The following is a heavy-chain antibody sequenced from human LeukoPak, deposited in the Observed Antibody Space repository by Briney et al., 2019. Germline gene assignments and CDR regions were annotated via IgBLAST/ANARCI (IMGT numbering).Heavy chain of an antibody. V-gene: IGHV3-48*02. CDR3: ARAMRSGYDY. J-gene: IGHJ4*02. D-gene: IGHD5-12*01. CDR2: ISSGSDSI. CDR1: GFTFSNYG. Sequence: GGSLRLSCAASGFTFSNYGMNWVRQAPGKRLEWVSYISSGSDSIYYADSVKGRFTIYRDNAENSLYLQMNSLRDEDTAVYYCARAMRSGYDYWGQGALVTVSS.